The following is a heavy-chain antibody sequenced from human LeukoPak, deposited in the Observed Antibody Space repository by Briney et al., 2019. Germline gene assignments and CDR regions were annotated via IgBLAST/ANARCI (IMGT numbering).Heavy chain of an antibody. Sequence: GGSLRLSCITSGFTFSAFAMSWVRQAPGKGLEWVSAIRSSADATYHADSVKGRFTISRDNSRNTLYLQMSSLRAEDTAVYYCAKGHFFDYWGQGALVTVSS. CDR1: GFTFSAFA. CDR3: AKGHFFDY. CDR2: IRSSADAT. D-gene: IGHD3-3*02. J-gene: IGHJ4*02. V-gene: IGHV3-23*01.